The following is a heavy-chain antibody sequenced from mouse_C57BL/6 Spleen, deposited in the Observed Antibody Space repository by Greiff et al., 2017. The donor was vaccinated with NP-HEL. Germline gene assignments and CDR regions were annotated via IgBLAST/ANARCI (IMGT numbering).Heavy chain of an antibody. CDR3: AREIRYPMDY. CDR2: ISSGSSTI. Sequence: DVHLVESGGGLVKPGGSLKLSCAASGFTFSDYGMHWVRQAPEKGLEWVAYISSGSSTIYYADTVKGRFTISRDNAKNTLFLQMTSLRSEDTAMYYCAREIRYPMDYWGQGTSVTVSS. CDR1: GFTFSDYG. D-gene: IGHD1-1*01. V-gene: IGHV5-17*01. J-gene: IGHJ4*01.